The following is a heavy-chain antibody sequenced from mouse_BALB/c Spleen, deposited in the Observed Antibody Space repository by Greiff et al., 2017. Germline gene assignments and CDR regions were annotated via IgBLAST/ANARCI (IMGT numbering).Heavy chain of an antibody. CDR2: IYPGNSDT. Sequence: QVQLQQSGTVLARPGASVKMSCKASGYSFTSYWMHWVKQRPGQGLEWIGAIYPGNSDTSYNQKFKDKATLTADKSSSTAYMQLSSLTSEDSAVYYCARNYGSSSPWFAYWGQGTLVTVSA. J-gene: IGHJ3*01. D-gene: IGHD1-1*01. CDR3: ARNYGSSSPWFAY. V-gene: IGHV1-87*01. CDR1: GYSFTSYW.